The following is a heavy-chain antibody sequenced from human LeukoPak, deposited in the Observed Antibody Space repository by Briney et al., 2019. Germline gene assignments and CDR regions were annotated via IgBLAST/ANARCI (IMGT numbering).Heavy chain of an antibody. J-gene: IGHJ4*02. CDR1: GYTFTGYY. CDR2: INPNSGGT. D-gene: IGHD6-13*01. CDR3: ARVRQQLVDY. Sequence: GASVKVSCKASGYTFTGYYMHWVRQAPGQGVEWMGWINPNSGGTNYAQKFQGRVTMTRDTSTSTVYMELSSLRSEDTAVYYCARVRQQLVDYWGQGTLVTVSS. V-gene: IGHV1-2*02.